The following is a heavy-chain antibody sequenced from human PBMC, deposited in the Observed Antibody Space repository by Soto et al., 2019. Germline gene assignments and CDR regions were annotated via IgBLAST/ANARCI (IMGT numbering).Heavy chain of an antibody. D-gene: IGHD1-26*01. CDR1: GYTFNIYG. CDR3: ARVGGASFDL. CDR2: ISANSGDT. V-gene: IGHV1-18*01. J-gene: IGHJ4*02. Sequence: QVQLVQSGAEVKKPGASVKVSCKASGYTFNIYGISWVRQAPGQGLEWMGWISANSGDTNYAQKFQGRVTMTTDTRTRAAYIELRNRRTDDTAVYYCARVGGASFDLWGQGTLVTVST.